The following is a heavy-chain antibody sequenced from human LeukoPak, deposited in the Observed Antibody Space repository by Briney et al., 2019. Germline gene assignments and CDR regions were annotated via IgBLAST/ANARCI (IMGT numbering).Heavy chain of an antibody. V-gene: IGHV3-21*01. CDR2: ISSSSSYI. CDR3: ARDDQSGYDRRFDY. Sequence: GGSLRLSCAASGFTFSSYSMNWVRQAPGKGLEWVSSISSSSSYIYYADSVKGRFTISRDNAKNSLYLQMNSLRAEDTAVYYCARDDQSGYDRRFDYWGQGTLVTVSS. CDR1: GFTFSSYS. D-gene: IGHD5-12*01. J-gene: IGHJ4*02.